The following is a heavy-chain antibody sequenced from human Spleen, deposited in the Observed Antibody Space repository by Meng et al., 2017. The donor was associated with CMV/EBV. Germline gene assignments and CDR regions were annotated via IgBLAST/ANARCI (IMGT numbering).Heavy chain of an antibody. D-gene: IGHD6-6*01. CDR3: ASLSSSVDY. CDR1: GFTFSSSW. V-gene: IGHV3-7*01. Sequence: GESLKLPCADSGFTFSSSWMSWGRQATGKGLEWVANIKQDGSEKYYVDPVKGRFTISRDNAKNSLYLQMNSLRAEDTAVYYCASLSSSVDYWGQGTLVTVSS. CDR2: IKQDGSEK. J-gene: IGHJ4*02.